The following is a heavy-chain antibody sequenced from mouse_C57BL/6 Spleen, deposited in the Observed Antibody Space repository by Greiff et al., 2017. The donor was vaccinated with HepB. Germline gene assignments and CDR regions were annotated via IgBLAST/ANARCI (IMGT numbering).Heavy chain of an antibody. V-gene: IGHV1-15*01. Sequence: QVQLQQSGAELVRPGASVTLSCKASGYTFTDYEMHWVKQTPVHGLEWIGAIDPETGGTAYNQKFKGKAILTADKSSSTAYMELRRLTSEDSAVYYCTSLDYDGSMDYWGQGTSVTVSS. CDR1: GYTFTDYE. CDR3: TSLDYDGSMDY. J-gene: IGHJ4*01. CDR2: IDPETGGT. D-gene: IGHD2-4*01.